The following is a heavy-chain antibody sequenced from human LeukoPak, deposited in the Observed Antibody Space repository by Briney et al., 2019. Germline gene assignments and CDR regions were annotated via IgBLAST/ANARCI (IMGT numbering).Heavy chain of an antibody. CDR1: GFTFSSCA. V-gene: IGHV3-23*01. D-gene: IGHD2-21*02. CDR2: ISGSGGST. CDR3: ATYCGGDCYSPHDAFDF. J-gene: IGHJ3*01. Sequence: GGSLRLSCAASGFTFSSCAMTWVRQAPGKGLEWVSAISGSGGSTYYADSVKGRFTISRDNSKTTLYLQMNSLRAEDTAVYYCATYCGGDCYSPHDAFDFWGQGTVVAVSS.